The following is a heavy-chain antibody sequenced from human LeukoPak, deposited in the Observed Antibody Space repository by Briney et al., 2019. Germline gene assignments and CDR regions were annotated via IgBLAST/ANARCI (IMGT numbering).Heavy chain of an antibody. CDR1: GYSFTSYW. Sequence: ESPMISCKGSGYSFTSYWITLVRNMPAKGLECMGWIDSSDSYTNYSPSLQGHVTISADKSISTAYLQWSSLKASDTAMYYCARHRGPTYYYDGMAVWGQGTTVTVSS. V-gene: IGHV5-10-1*01. CDR3: ARHRGPTYYYDGMAV. CDR2: IDSSDSYT. J-gene: IGHJ6*02.